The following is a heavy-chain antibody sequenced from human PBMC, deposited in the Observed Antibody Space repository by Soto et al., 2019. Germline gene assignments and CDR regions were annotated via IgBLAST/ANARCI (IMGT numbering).Heavy chain of an antibody. Sequence: SQTLSLTCAISGDSVSSNSAAWNWIRQSPSRGLEWLGRTYYRSKWYNDYAGSVKSRNTINPDTSKNHFSLQLNSVSPQDTAVYYCARDLGTKELRYFELGVLADYYYYYMDVWGKGTTVTVSS. J-gene: IGHJ6*03. V-gene: IGHV6-1*01. CDR1: GDSVSSNSAA. D-gene: IGHD3-9*01. CDR3: ARDLGTKELRYFELGVLADYYYYYMDV. CDR2: TYYRSKWYN.